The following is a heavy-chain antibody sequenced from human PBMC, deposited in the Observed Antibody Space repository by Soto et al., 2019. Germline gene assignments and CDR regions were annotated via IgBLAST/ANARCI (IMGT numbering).Heavy chain of an antibody. CDR3: AKGIAVVHTWYFDY. CDR1: GFTFSNYA. Sequence: GGSLRLSCAASGFTFSNYAVSWVREAPGKGLEWVSAISGSGGSTYYTNSVKGRFTISRDNSKNTLCLQMNSLRADDTAVYYCAKGIAVVHTWYFDYWGQGTLVTVS. J-gene: IGHJ4*02. V-gene: IGHV3-23*01. CDR2: ISGSGGST. D-gene: IGHD6-19*01.